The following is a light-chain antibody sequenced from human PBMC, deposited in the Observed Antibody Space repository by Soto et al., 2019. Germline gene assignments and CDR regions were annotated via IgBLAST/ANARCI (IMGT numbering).Light chain of an antibody. CDR2: EGS. CDR3: CSYAGSSTFVV. Sequence: QSALTQPASVSGSPGQSITISCTGTSSDVGSYNLVSWYQQHPGKAPKLMIYEGSKRPSGVSNRFSGSKSGNTASLPISGLQAEDGADYYCCSYAGSSTFVVFGGGTKLTVL. CDR1: SSDVGSYNL. J-gene: IGLJ2*01. V-gene: IGLV2-23*03.